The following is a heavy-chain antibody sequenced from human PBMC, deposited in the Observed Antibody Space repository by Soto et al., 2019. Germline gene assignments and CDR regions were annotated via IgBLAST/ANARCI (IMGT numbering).Heavy chain of an antibody. CDR3: VRNDWGFGL. CDR1: GYTFTSHE. CDR2: MNPNSGDT. V-gene: IGHV1-8*01. D-gene: IGHD2-21*01. Sequence: GASVKVSCKASGYTFTSHEISWVRQATGQGLEWMGRMNPNSGDTGYAQKFQGRVTMTRDNAISTAYMELYSLASEDTAVYYCVRNDWGFGLWGQGTLVTVSS. J-gene: IGHJ4*02.